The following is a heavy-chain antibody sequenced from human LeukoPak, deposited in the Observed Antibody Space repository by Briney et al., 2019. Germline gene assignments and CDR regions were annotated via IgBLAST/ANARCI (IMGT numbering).Heavy chain of an antibody. Sequence: SETLSLTCTVSGGSISSGGYYWSWIRQHPGKGLEWIGNIYYSGSTYYNPSLKSRVTISVDTSKNQFSLKLSSGTAADTAVYYWASRYPAVSTGGNWFDPWGQGTLVTVSS. CDR2: IYYSGST. CDR1: GGSISSGGYY. D-gene: IGHD2-2*01. CDR3: ASRYPAVSTGGNWFDP. J-gene: IGHJ5*02. V-gene: IGHV4-31*03.